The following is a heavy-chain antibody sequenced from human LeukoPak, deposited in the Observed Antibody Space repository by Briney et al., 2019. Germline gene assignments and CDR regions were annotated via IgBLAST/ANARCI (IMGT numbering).Heavy chain of an antibody. Sequence: SVKVSRKASGGTFSSYAISWVRQAPGQGLEGMGGIIPIFGTANYAQKFQGRVTITADESTSTAYMELSSLRSEDTAVYYCARGWGYCSGGSCYAEYFQHWGQGTLVTVSS. D-gene: IGHD2-15*01. CDR1: GGTFSSYA. V-gene: IGHV1-69*13. CDR2: IIPIFGTA. J-gene: IGHJ1*01. CDR3: ARGWGYCSGGSCYAEYFQH.